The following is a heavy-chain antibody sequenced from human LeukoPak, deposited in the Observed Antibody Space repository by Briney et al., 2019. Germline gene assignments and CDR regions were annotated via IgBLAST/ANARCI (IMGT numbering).Heavy chain of an antibody. CDR1: GGSISSYY. CDR3: ARDNYGDHPYYYYGMDV. CDR2: IYTSGST. Sequence: SETLSLTCTVSGGSISSYYWSWIRQPAGKGLEWIGRIYTSGSTNHNPSLKSRVTMSVDTSKNQLSLKLSSVTAADTAVYYCARDNYGDHPYYYYGMDVWGQGTTVTVSS. D-gene: IGHD4-17*01. V-gene: IGHV4-4*07. J-gene: IGHJ6*02.